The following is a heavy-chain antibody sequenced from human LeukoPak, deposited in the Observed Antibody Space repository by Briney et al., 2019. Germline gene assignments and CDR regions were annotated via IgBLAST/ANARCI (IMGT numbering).Heavy chain of an antibody. CDR3: ARQGRSSYHDSSGYNDY. CDR1: GGSITSSSYY. D-gene: IGHD3-22*01. J-gene: IGHJ4*01. Sequence: KPSETLSLTCTVSGGSITSSSYYWGWIRQPPGKGLEWIGNIYYSGSTYYNPSLKSRVTISVDTSKNQFSLKLNSVTAADTAVYFCARQGRSSYHDSSGYNDYWGHGTLVTVSS. V-gene: IGHV4-39*01. CDR2: IYYSGST.